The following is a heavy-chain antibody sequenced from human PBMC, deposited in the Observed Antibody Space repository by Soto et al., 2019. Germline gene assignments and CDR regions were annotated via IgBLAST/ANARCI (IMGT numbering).Heavy chain of an antibody. CDR2: IRGFSPYT. CDR1: GFTFRTYT. J-gene: IGHJ6*02. D-gene: IGHD2-15*01. V-gene: IGHV3-21*01. Sequence: EVQLVESGGGLVKPGGSLRLSCISSGFTFRTYTMNWVRQAPGKGLEWVSGIRGFSPYTFYAESVKGRFTISRDNAKNSLSRQMNSLRAEDTAVYYCARDRGYDAHDYYYNAMDVWGQGTTVTVSS. CDR3: ARDRGYDAHDYYYNAMDV.